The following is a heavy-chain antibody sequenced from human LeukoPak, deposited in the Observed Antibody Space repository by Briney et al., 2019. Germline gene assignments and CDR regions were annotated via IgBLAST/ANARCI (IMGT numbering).Heavy chain of an antibody. CDR1: GYSFTSNW. V-gene: IGHV5-51*01. J-gene: IGHJ4*02. D-gene: IGHD3-16*01. CDR3: ARHPWGIKVADY. Sequence: PGESLKISCKGSGYSFTSNWIGWVRQMPGKGLEWMGLIYPGDSETTYSPSFQGQVTISADKSITTAYLQWDSLKASDTAMYYCARHPWGIKVADYWGQGTLVTVSS. CDR2: IYPGDSET.